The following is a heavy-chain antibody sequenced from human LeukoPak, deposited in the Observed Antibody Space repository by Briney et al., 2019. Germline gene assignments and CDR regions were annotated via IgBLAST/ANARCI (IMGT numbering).Heavy chain of an antibody. Sequence: ASVKVSCKASGYTFTSYGISWVRQAPGQGLEWMGWISAYNGNTNYAQKLQGRVTMTTDTSTSTAYMELRSLRSDDTAVYYCATHRGYCSSSSCQNELELDYWGQGTLVTVSS. CDR3: ATHRGYCSSSSCQNELELDY. D-gene: IGHD2-2*03. CDR2: ISAYNGNT. J-gene: IGHJ4*02. CDR1: GYTFTSYG. V-gene: IGHV1-18*01.